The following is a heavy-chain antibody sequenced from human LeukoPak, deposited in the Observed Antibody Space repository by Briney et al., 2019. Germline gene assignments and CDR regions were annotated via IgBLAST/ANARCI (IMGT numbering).Heavy chain of an antibody. V-gene: IGHV4-34*01. Sequence: PSETLSLTCAVYGGFFSGYYWSWIRQPPGKGLEWIGEINDSGSTNYNPSLKSRVTISVDTSKNQFSLKLSSVTAADTAVYYCARAAGCRSTSCYIYPPRRGYFDYWGRGTLVTVSS. CDR1: GGFFSGYY. CDR3: ARAAGCRSTSCYIYPPRRGYFDY. CDR2: INDSGST. J-gene: IGHJ4*02. D-gene: IGHD2-2*02.